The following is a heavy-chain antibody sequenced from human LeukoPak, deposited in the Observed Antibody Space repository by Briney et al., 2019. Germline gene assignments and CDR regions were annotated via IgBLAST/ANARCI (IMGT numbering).Heavy chain of an antibody. CDR3: AGIAVAGQTYYYFDY. CDR1: GGSISSYY. D-gene: IGHD6-19*01. CDR2: IYTSGST. J-gene: IGHJ4*02. V-gene: IGHV4-4*07. Sequence: PSETLPLTCTVSGGSISSYYWSWIRQPAGKGLEWIGRIYTSGSTNYNPSLKSRVTMSVDTSKNQFSLKLSSVTAADTAVYYCAGIAVAGQTYYYFDYWGQGTLVTVSS.